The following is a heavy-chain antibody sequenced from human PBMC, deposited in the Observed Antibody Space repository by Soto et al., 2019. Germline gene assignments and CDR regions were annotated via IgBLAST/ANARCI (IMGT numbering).Heavy chain of an antibody. D-gene: IGHD3-22*01. Sequence: SGPTLVKPTQTLTLTCTFSGFSLSTSGVGVGWIRQPPGKALEWLALIYWDDDKRYSPSLKSRLTITKDTSKNQVVLTMTNMDPVDTATYYCAHEVLSDHYYDSSGYSQPNYYFDYWGQGTLVTVSS. V-gene: IGHV2-5*02. CDR3: AHEVLSDHYYDSSGYSQPNYYFDY. J-gene: IGHJ4*02. CDR1: GFSLSTSGVG. CDR2: IYWDDDK.